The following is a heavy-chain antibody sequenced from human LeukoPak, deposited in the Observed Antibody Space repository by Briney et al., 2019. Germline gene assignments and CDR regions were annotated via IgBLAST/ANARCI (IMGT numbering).Heavy chain of an antibody. J-gene: IGHJ4*02. D-gene: IGHD3-3*01. CDR2: ISAYNGNT. CDR3: AASYYDFWSGYYGDDY. CDR1: GYTFTSYG. V-gene: IGHV1-18*01. Sequence: ASVKVSCKASGYTFTSYGISWVRQAPGQGLEWMGWISAYNGNTNYAQKLQGRVTMTTDTSTSTAYMELSSLRSEDTAVYYCAASYYDFWSGYYGDDYWGQGTLVTVSS.